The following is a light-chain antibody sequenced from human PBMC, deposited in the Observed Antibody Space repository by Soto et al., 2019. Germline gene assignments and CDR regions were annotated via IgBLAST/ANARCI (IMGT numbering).Light chain of an antibody. V-gene: IGKV1-5*01. Sequence: DIQMTQSPSTLSAFVGDSVTITCRASQSINTWLAWYQQKPRKAPKLLISDASSLQSGVSSRFSGSGSGTEFTLTISSLQSEDFAVYYCQQYKDWPTTFGQGTKVDIK. J-gene: IGKJ1*01. CDR3: QQYKDWPTT. CDR2: DAS. CDR1: QSINTW.